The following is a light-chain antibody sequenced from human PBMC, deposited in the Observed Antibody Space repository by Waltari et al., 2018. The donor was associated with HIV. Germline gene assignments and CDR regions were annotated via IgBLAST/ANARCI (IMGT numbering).Light chain of an antibody. CDR3: QSYDMSQSGSLV. CDR2: DNN. V-gene: IGLV1-40*01. CDR1: MSTIGAGFD. Sequence: QSVLTHPPSVSGAPGQRVTIACPRTMSTIGAGFDVHWSQQIPGNAPKLLIYDNNIRPSGVPDRFSGSKSGTSASLAITGLQSEDEADYYCQSYDMSQSGSLVFGGGTKLTVL. J-gene: IGLJ2*01.